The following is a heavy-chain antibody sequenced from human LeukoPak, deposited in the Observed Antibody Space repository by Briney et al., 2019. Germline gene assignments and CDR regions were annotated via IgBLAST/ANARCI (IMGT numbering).Heavy chain of an antibody. V-gene: IGHV3-30*02. CDR1: GFTSSSYG. J-gene: IGHJ3*02. D-gene: IGHD2-2*01. CDR3: AKDLSVYCSSTSCYLHDAFDI. Sequence: GGSLRLSCAASGFTSSSYGMHWVRQAPGKGLEWVAFIRYDGSNKYYADSVKGRFTISRDNSENTLYLQMNSLRAEDTAVYYCAKDLSVYCSSTSCYLHDAFDIWGQGTMVTVSS. CDR2: IRYDGSNK.